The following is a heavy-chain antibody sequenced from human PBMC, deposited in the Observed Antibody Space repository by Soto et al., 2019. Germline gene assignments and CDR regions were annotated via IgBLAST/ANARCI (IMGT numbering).Heavy chain of an antibody. V-gene: IGHV1-3*01. J-gene: IGHJ6*03. CDR3: ARDRSYGLRYYYYYYMDV. CDR2: INAGNGNT. Sequence: GASVKVSCKASGYTFTSYAMHWVRQAPGQRLEWMGWINAGNGNTKYSQKFQGRVTITRDTSASTAYMELSSLRSEDTAVYYCARDRSYGLRYYYYYYMDVWGKGTTVTVSS. D-gene: IGHD5-18*01. CDR1: GYTFTSYA.